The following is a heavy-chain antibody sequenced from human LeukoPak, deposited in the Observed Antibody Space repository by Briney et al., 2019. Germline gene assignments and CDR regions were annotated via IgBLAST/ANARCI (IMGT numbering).Heavy chain of an antibody. D-gene: IGHD3-22*01. CDR2: ISGSGGST. Sequence: PGGSLRLSCAASGFTFSTYAMSWVRQAPGKGLEWVSAISGSGGSTYYADSVKGRFTISRDNAKNALYVQMNSLRAEDTAVYYCAKPGMTMIAEYSDFWGQGTLVTVSS. CDR1: GFTFSTYA. J-gene: IGHJ4*02. CDR3: AKPGMTMIAEYSDF. V-gene: IGHV3-23*01.